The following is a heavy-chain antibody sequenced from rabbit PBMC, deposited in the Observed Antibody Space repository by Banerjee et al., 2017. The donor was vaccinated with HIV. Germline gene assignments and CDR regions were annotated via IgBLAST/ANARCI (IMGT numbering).Heavy chain of an antibody. Sequence: QQQLEESGGGLVKPGGTLTLTCKASGFTLGSYWMCWVRQAPGKGLEWIGCIYKDSGSTWYASWVNGRFTISRSTSLNTVDLKMTSLTAADTATYFCARDGAGSSYYPYYFNLWGPGTLVTVS. D-gene: IGHD8-1*01. CDR2: IYKDSGST. J-gene: IGHJ4*01. CDR3: ARDGAGSSYYPYYFNL. CDR1: GFTLGSYW. V-gene: IGHV1S43*01.